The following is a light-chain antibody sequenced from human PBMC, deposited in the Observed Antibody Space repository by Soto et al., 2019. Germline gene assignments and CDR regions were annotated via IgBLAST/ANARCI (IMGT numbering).Light chain of an antibody. J-gene: IGLJ1*01. Sequence: QSVLTQPPSASGTPGQRVTVSCSGSSSNIAGNTVNWYQQLPGTAPKLLIYSNDQRPSGVPDRFSASKSGTSASLAISGLQSEDEADYYCASWDDSLNGHVFGTGTKVTVL. V-gene: IGLV1-44*01. CDR1: SSNIAGNT. CDR3: ASWDDSLNGHV. CDR2: SND.